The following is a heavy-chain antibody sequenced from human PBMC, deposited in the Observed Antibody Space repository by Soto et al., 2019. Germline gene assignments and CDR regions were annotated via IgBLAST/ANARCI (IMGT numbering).Heavy chain of an antibody. CDR2: IIPIFGTA. CDR1: GGTFSSYA. Sequence: QVQLVQSGAEVKKPGSSVKVSCKASGGTFSSYAISWVRQAPGQGLEWMGGIIPIFGTANYAQKFQGRVTITADESTSTAYMELSSLRSEDTAVYYCARALPHYDSSGYYPNWFDPWGQGTLVTVSS. J-gene: IGHJ5*02. D-gene: IGHD3-22*01. CDR3: ARALPHYDSSGYYPNWFDP. V-gene: IGHV1-69*01.